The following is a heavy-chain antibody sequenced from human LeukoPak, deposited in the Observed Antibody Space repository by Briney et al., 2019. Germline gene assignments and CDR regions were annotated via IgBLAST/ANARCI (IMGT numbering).Heavy chain of an antibody. D-gene: IGHD2-21*02. J-gene: IGHJ4*02. CDR1: GGSISSNY. CDR3: TTDREDVVVTFRRTYYFDY. V-gene: IGHV3-15*01. Sequence: ETLSLTCTVSGGSISSNYWSWIRQPPGKGLEWVGRIKSKTDGGTTDYAAPVKGRFTISRDDSKNTLYLQMNSLKTEDTAVYYCTTDREDVVVTFRRTYYFDYWGQGTLVTVSS. CDR2: IKSKTDGGTT.